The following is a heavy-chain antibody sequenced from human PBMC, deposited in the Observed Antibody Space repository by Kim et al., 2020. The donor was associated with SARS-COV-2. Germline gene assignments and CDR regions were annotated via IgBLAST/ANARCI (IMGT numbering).Heavy chain of an antibody. J-gene: IGHJ6*02. V-gene: IGHV3-48*03. CDR1: GFTFSSYE. Sequence: GGSLRLSCAASGFTFSSYEMNWVRQAPGKGLEWVSYISSSGSTIYYADSVKGRFTISRDNAKNSLYLQMNSLRAEDTAYYYCARVEDYDDSSVLDVWGQG. CDR3: ARVEDYDDSSVLDV. CDR2: ISSSGSTI. D-gene: IGHD3-22*01.